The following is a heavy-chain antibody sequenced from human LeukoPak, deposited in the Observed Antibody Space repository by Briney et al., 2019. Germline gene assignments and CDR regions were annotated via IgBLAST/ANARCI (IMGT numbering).Heavy chain of an antibody. V-gene: IGHV3-23*01. CDR2: ISGSGGST. CDR1: GFTLSSYA. D-gene: IGHD3-22*01. Sequence: PGGSLRLSCAASGFTLSSYAMGWVRQAPGKGLEWVSGISGSGGSTYYADSVKGRFTISRDNSKNTLYLQMNSLRAEDTAVYYCAKDRKNTMIVGFDYWGQGTLVTVSS. CDR3: AKDRKNTMIVGFDY. J-gene: IGHJ4*02.